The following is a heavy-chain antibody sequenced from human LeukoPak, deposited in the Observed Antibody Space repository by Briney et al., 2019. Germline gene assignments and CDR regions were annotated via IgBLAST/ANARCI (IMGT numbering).Heavy chain of an antibody. V-gene: IGHV3-66*02. CDR3: ASGDDYDYYFDY. CDR1: GFTVSSNY. CDR2: IYSGGST. D-gene: IGHD5-12*01. Sequence: GGSLRLSCAASGFTVSSNYMSWVRQAPGKGLEWVSVIYSGGSTYYADSVKGRFTISRDNSKNTLYLQMNSLRAEDTGVYYCASGDDYDYYFDYWGQGTLVTVSS. J-gene: IGHJ4*02.